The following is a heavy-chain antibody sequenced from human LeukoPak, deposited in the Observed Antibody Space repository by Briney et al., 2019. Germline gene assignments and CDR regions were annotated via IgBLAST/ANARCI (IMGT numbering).Heavy chain of an antibody. CDR2: ISWDGGST. CDR1: GFTFDDYT. J-gene: IGHJ4*02. CDR3: AKERIGYCSGGSCQAFDY. V-gene: IGHV3-43*01. Sequence: GGSLRLSCAASGFTFDDYTMHWVRQAPGKGLEWVSLISWDGGSTYYADSVKGQFTISRDNSKNSLYLQMNSLRTEDTALYYCAKERIGYCSGGSCQAFDYWGQGTLVAVSS. D-gene: IGHD2-15*01.